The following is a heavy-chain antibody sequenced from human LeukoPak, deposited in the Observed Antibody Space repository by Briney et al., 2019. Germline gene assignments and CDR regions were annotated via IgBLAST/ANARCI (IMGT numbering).Heavy chain of an antibody. V-gene: IGHV4-59*01. CDR2: IYYSGST. CDR1: GGSISSYY. J-gene: IGHJ5*02. CDR3: VLSGSYWGGWFDP. Sequence: SETLSLTCTVSGGSISSYYWSWIRQPPGKGLEWIGYIYYSGSTNYNPSLKSRVTISVDTSKNQFSLKLSSVTAADTAVYYCVLSGSYWGGWFDPWGQGTLVTVSS. D-gene: IGHD1-26*01.